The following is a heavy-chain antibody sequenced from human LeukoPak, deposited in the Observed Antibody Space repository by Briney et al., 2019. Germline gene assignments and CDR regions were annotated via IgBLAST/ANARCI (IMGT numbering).Heavy chain of an antibody. J-gene: IGHJ6*03. CDR3: ARGLWTDYDILTGYSHYYYMDV. D-gene: IGHD3-9*01. CDR1: GYTFTSYD. V-gene: IGHV1-8*01. CDR2: MNPNSGDT. Sequence: ASVKVSCKASGYTFTSYDINWVRQATGQGLEWMGWMNPNSGDTGYAQKFQGRVTMTRNTSISTAYMELSSLRSEDTAVYYCARGLWTDYDILTGYSHYYYMDVWGKGTTVTVSS.